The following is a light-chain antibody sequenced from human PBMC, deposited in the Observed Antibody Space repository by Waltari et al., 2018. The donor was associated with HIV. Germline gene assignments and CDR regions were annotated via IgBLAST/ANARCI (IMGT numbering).Light chain of an antibody. CDR1: NIGVRD. CDR2: DDR. CDR3: QVWGATNDWV. V-gene: IGLV3-21*02. Sequence: VLTQPPSVSVAPNQTATVACIGENIGVRDVHWYRQRSGQAPEVVIHDDRDRAPGIPGRITGSNSGDMATLTIASVEAGDEAVYYCQVWGATNDWVFGGGTKVTVL. J-gene: IGLJ3*02.